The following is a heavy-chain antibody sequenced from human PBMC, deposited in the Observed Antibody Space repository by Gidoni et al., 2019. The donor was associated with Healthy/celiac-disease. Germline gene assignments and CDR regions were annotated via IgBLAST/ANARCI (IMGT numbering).Heavy chain of an antibody. Sequence: QVQLQESGPGLVKPSQTLSLTCTVSGGSISSGGYYWSWIRQHPGKGLEWIGYIYYSGSTYDNPSLKSRVTISVDTSKNQFSLKLSSVTAADTAVYYCARHPEITIFGVVIMPAMDVWGQGTTVTVSS. CDR3: ARHPEITIFGVVIMPAMDV. D-gene: IGHD3-3*01. J-gene: IGHJ6*02. CDR2: IYYSGST. V-gene: IGHV4-31*03. CDR1: GGSISSGGYY.